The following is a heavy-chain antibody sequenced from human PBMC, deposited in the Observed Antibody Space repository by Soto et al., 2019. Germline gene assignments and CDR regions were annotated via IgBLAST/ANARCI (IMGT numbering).Heavy chain of an antibody. D-gene: IGHD1-7*01. CDR3: ATFCRVTGTMN. CDR2: IKSKTDGGTT. CDR1: GFTFSNAW. Sequence: EVQLVESGGALVRPGESLRLSCAASGFTFSNAWMNWVRQAPGKGLEWVGLIKSKTDGGTTDYATPLKARFTISRDDSKNTLVLQMNGLQAEDTALYYCATFCRVTGTMNWGQGTLVTVSS. V-gene: IGHV3-15*07. J-gene: IGHJ4*02.